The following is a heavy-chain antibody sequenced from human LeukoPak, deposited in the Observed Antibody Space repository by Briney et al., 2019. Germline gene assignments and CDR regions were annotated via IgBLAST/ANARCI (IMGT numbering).Heavy chain of an antibody. J-gene: IGHJ4*02. Sequence: ASVKVSCKASGYTFTSYGISWVRQAPGQGLEWMGWISAYNGNTNYAQKLQGRVTMTTDTPTSTAYMELSRLRSDDTAVYYCARDRFLRYYYDSSGYSHLDYWGQGTLVTVSS. CDR2: ISAYNGNT. CDR3: ARDRFLRYYYDSSGYSHLDY. V-gene: IGHV1-18*01. D-gene: IGHD3-22*01. CDR1: GYTFTSYG.